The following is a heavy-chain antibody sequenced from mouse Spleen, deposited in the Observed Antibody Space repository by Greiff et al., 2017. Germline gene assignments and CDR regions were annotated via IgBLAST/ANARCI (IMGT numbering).Heavy chain of an antibody. CDR1: GFNIKDYY. V-gene: IGHV14-1*01. CDR2: IDPEDGDT. Sequence: VQLKESGAELVRPGASVKLSCTASGFNIKDYYMHWVKQRPEQGLEWIGRIDPEDGDTEYAPKFQGKATMTADTSSNTAYLQLSSLTSEDTAVYYCTTVYYGSSSAWFAYWGQGTLVTVSA. D-gene: IGHD1-1*01. CDR3: TTVYYGSSSAWFAY. J-gene: IGHJ3*01.